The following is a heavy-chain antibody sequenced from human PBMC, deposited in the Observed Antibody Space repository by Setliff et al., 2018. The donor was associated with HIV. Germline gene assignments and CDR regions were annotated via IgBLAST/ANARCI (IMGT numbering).Heavy chain of an antibody. CDR3: ARVTTGTYYYYMAV. CDR1: GDTFSSYA. J-gene: IGHJ6*03. D-gene: IGHD1-7*01. Sequence: ASVKVSCKASGDTFSSYAISWVRQAPGQGLEWMGGIIPILGIANYAQKFQGRVTITADESTSTAYMELSSLRSEDTAVYYCARVTTGTYYYYMAVWGKGTTVTVPS. V-gene: IGHV1-69*10. CDR2: IIPILGIA.